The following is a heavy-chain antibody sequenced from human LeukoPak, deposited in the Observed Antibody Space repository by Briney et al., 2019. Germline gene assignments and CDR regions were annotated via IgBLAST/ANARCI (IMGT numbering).Heavy chain of an antibody. CDR2: ISSSGSTI. CDR3: AKDQLARWLVGGWFDP. J-gene: IGHJ5*02. V-gene: IGHV3-11*04. Sequence: GGSLRLSCAASGFTFSDYYMSWIRQAPGKGLEWVSYISSSGSTIYYADSVKGRFTISRDNAKNSLYLQMNSLRAEDTAVYYCAKDQLARWLVGGWFDPWGQGTLVTVSS. CDR1: GFTFSDYY. D-gene: IGHD6-19*01.